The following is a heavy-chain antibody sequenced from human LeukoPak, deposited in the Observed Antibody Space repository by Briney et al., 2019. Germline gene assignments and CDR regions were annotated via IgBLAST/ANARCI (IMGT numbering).Heavy chain of an antibody. CDR3: AKWGDYDILTGYYDSDY. D-gene: IGHD3-9*01. Sequence: PGASLRLSCAASGFTFSSYAMSWVRQAPGKGLEWVSAVSGRDDSTYYADSVKGRFTISRDNSKNTLYLQMNSLRAEDTAVYYCAKWGDYDILTGYYDSDYWGQGTLVTVSS. J-gene: IGHJ4*02. CDR2: VSGRDDST. V-gene: IGHV3-23*01. CDR1: GFTFSSYA.